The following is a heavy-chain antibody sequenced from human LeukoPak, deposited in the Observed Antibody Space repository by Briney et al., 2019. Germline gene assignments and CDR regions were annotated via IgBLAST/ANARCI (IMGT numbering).Heavy chain of an antibody. D-gene: IGHD3-22*01. CDR2: INPSGGST. CDR1: GYTFTSYY. J-gene: IGHJ5*02. CDR3: ASLFSSGPLGGP. V-gene: IGHV1-46*01. Sequence: PQASVKVPCKASGYTFTSYYMHWVRQAPGQGLEWMGVINPSGGSTSYAQKFQGRVTMTRDTSTSTVYMELSSLRSEDTAVYYCASLFSSGPLGGPWGQGTLVTVSS.